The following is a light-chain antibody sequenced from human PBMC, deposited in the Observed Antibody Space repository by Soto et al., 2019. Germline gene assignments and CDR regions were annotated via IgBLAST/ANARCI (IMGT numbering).Light chain of an antibody. Sequence: EIVLTQSPGTLSLSPGERATLSCRASQSVSSSYLAWYQQKPGQAPRLLIYGASSRATGIPDRFSGSGSGTDFTLTISRLEPEDFAVYYWQQYGSTRTFGPGTKVDIK. CDR3: QQYGSTRT. V-gene: IGKV3-20*01. CDR1: QSVSSSY. J-gene: IGKJ3*01. CDR2: GAS.